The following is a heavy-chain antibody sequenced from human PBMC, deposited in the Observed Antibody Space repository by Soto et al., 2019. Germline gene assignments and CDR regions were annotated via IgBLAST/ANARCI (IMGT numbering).Heavy chain of an antibody. CDR2: VHEGGST. CDR3: ARGTRALITSFFAY. CDR1: GDXISHYD. D-gene: IGHD1-20*01. J-gene: IGHJ4*02. V-gene: IGHV4-59*03. Sequence: SETVSLSRGVSGDXISHYDWSWXRHTPGRVLDXIGCVHEGGSTDFKPSLTGRVIISLHTYKSQFSLSLRCANAADTATYYCARGTRALITSFFAYWGQGIPVTVSS.